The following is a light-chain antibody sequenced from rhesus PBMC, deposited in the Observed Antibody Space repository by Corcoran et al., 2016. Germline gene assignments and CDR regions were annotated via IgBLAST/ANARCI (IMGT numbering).Light chain of an antibody. J-gene: IGKJ1*01. V-gene: IGKV3-42*02. CDR2: DAS. Sequence: EIVLTQSPGTLSLSPGGRATLSCRASQRVTTSFAWYQQNPGQPPRLLIYDASTRATGIPARFIGSGYGTDFTLTISSLEPEDFGLYYCQQYNDWTFGQGTKVEIK. CDR1: QRVTTS. CDR3: QQYNDWT.